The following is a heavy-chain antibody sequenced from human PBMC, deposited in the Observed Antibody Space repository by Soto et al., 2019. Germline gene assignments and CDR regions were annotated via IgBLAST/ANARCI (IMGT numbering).Heavy chain of an antibody. D-gene: IGHD1-26*01. CDR2: IIPIFGTA. Sequence: SVKVSFKASGGTFSSYAISWVRQAPGQGLEWMGGIIPIFGTANYAQKFQGRVTITADESTSTAYMELSSLRSEDTAVYYCARDRIVGATIFFDYWGQGTLGTSPQ. J-gene: IGHJ4*02. CDR1: GGTFSSYA. V-gene: IGHV1-69*13. CDR3: ARDRIVGATIFFDY.